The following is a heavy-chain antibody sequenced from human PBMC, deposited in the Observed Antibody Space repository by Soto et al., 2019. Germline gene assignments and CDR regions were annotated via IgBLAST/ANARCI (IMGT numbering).Heavy chain of an antibody. D-gene: IGHD4-4*01. V-gene: IGHV4-39*01. J-gene: IGHJ6*02. CDR2: IYYSGST. CDR1: GGSISSSSYY. Sequence: SETLSLTCTVSGGSISSSSYYWGWIRQPPGKGLEWIGSIYYSGSTYYNPSLKSRVTISVDTSKNQFSLKLSSVTAADTAVYYCARHSHSNYGSAPGRHYYYYYGMDVWGQGTTVTVSS. CDR3: ARHSHSNYGSAPGRHYYYYYGMDV.